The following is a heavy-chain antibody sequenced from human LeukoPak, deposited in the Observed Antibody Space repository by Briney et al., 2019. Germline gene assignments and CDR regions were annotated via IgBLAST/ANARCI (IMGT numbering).Heavy chain of an antibody. CDR1: GFTFSSYG. D-gene: IGHD3-10*01. Sequence: GGSLRLSCAASGFTFSSYGMHWVRQAPGKGLEWVAFIRYDGSNKYYADSVKGRFTISRDNSKNTLYLQMNRLRAEDTASYYCAKDVFTMVRGVLEYWGQGTLVTVSS. CDR2: IRYDGSNK. CDR3: AKDVFTMVRGVLEY. V-gene: IGHV3-30*02. J-gene: IGHJ4*02.